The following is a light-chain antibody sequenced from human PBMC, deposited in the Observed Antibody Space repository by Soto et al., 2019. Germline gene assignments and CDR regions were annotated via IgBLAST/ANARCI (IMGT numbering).Light chain of an antibody. CDR1: QNVLFSSNNKNY. V-gene: IGKV4-1*01. J-gene: IGKJ4*01. Sequence: HSAYSLSESKISRVTISCTSPQNVLFSSNNKNYLGWYQQKPGQPPRLLIYWASTRESGVPDRFSGSGSGTDFTLTICSLQAEDVAVYYCQQYYSPPPSFGGGSKV. CDR2: WAS. CDR3: QQYYSPPPS.